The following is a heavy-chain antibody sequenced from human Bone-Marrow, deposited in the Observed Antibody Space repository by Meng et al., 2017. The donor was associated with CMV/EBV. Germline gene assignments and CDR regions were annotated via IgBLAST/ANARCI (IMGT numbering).Heavy chain of an antibody. CDR2: INPSGGST. V-gene: IGHV1-46*01. J-gene: IGHJ4*02. CDR3: ASGPIRRDFWSGYYVDY. CDR1: GYTFTSYY. Sequence: ASVKVSCKASGYTFTSYYMHWVRQAPGQGLEWMGIINPSGGSTSYAQKFQGRVTMTRDTSTTTVYMELSSLRSEDTAVYYCASGPIRRDFWSGYYVDYWGQGTLVTVSS. D-gene: IGHD3-3*01.